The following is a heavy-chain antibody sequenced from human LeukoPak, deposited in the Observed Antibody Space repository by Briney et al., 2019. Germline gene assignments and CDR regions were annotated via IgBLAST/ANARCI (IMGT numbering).Heavy chain of an antibody. V-gene: IGHV1-2*04. CDR1: GYTFTGYY. CDR3: ARGARYYYDSSGYSPNDY. CDR2: INPNSGGT. D-gene: IGHD3-22*01. J-gene: IGHJ4*02. Sequence: GPVRVSCKASGYTFTGYYMHWVRQAPGQGLEWMGWINPNSGGTNYAQKFQGWVTMTRDTSISTAYMELSRLRSDDTAVYYCARGARYYYDSSGYSPNDYWGQGTLVTVSS.